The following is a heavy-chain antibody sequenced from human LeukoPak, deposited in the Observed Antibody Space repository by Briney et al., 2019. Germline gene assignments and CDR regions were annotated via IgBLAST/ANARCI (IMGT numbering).Heavy chain of an antibody. CDR1: GGSMSPYH. Sequence: KPSETLSLTCTVSGGSMSPYHWGWIRQPPGKGLEWTGYIYYSGSTNYNPSLNSRVTTSVDTSKNQFSLRLSSVTAADTAIYYCARAVSGRFDYWGQGTLVTVSS. CDR3: ARAVSGRFDY. CDR2: IYYSGST. V-gene: IGHV4-59*08. D-gene: IGHD6-19*01. J-gene: IGHJ4*02.